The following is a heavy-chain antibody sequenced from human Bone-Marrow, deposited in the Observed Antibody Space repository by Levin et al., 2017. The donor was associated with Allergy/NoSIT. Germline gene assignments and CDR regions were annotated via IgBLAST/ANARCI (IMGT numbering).Heavy chain of an antibody. D-gene: IGHD3-10*01. CDR3: ASGGGRTAMVRGANYGMDG. Sequence: ASETLSLTCTVSGGSISSSSYYWGWIRQPPGKGLEWIGSIYYSGSTYYNPSLKSRVTISVDTSKNQFSLKLSSVTAADTAVYYCASGGGRTAMVRGANYGMDGWGQGTTVTVSS. V-gene: IGHV4-39*01. CDR2: IYYSGST. J-gene: IGHJ6*02. CDR1: GGSISSSSYY.